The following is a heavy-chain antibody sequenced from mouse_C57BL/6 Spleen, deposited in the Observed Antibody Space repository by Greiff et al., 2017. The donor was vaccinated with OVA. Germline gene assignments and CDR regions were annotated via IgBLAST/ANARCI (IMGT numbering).Heavy chain of an antibody. V-gene: IGHV8-8*01. D-gene: IGHD1-1*01. CDR1: GFSLSTFGMG. J-gene: IGHJ2*01. CDR2: FWWDDDK. CDR3: ARIAKDGSRHFDY. Sequence: QVTLKVCGPGILQPSQTLSLTCSFSGFSLSTFGMGVGWIRQPSGKGLEWLAHFWWDDDKYYNPALKSRLTISKDTSKNQVFLKIANVDTGDTATYYCARIAKDGSRHFDYWGQGTTLTVSS.